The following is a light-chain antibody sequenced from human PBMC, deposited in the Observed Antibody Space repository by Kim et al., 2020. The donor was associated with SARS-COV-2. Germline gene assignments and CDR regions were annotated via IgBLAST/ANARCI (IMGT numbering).Light chain of an antibody. CDR1: SGHSSYA. J-gene: IGLJ3*02. CDR2: LSSDGSH. Sequence: GASVKLTCTLSSGHSSYAIAWHQQQPEKGPRYLMKLSSDGSHSKGDGIPDRFSGSSSGAERYLTISSLQSEDEADYYCQTWGTGIGFGGGTQLTVL. V-gene: IGLV4-69*01. CDR3: QTWGTGIG.